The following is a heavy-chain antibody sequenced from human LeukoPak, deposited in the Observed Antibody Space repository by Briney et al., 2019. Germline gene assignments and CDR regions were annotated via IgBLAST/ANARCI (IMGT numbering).Heavy chain of an antibody. V-gene: IGHV3-21*01. Sequence: GGFLRLSCAASGFTFSSYSMNWVRQAPGKGLEWVSSISSSSSYIYYADSVKGRFTISRDNAKNSLYLQMNSLRAEDTAVYYCARTVCSSTSCYARYYYYMDVWGKGTTVTVSS. J-gene: IGHJ6*03. CDR1: GFTFSSYS. CDR2: ISSSSSYI. D-gene: IGHD2-2*01. CDR3: ARTVCSSTSCYARYYYYMDV.